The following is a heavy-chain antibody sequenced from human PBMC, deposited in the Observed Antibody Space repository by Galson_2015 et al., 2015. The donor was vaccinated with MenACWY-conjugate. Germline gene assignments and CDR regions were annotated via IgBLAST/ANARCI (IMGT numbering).Heavy chain of an antibody. V-gene: IGHV5-51*01. CDR1: GFSFPRYW. CDR3: ARRVQPWSHDVFDV. CDR2: IYVGDSDT. D-gene: IGHD1-1*01. Sequence: QSGAEVTKPGESLKISCKGSGFSFPRYWIGWLRQMPGKGLEWMGIIYVGDSDTRYRPSFQGQVTISADKSISTTYLQWSSLKASDTAMYYCARRVQPWSHDVFDVWGQGTMATVSS. J-gene: IGHJ3*01.